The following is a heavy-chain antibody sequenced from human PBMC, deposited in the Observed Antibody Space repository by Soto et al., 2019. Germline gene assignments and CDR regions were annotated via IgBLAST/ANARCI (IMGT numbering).Heavy chain of an antibody. V-gene: IGHV6-1*01. CDR1: GDSGSTNRAT. Sequence: PSQTRSLTCAVSGDSGSTNRATWDWIRQSPSRGLEWLGRTYYRSKWYNDYAVSVEGRITINPDTSNNQVSLQLNSLRAEDTAVYYCARDPQLLLWFGEPYFDYWGQGTLVTVSS. J-gene: IGHJ4*02. CDR3: ARDPQLLLWFGEPYFDY. CDR2: TYYRSKWYN. D-gene: IGHD3-10*01.